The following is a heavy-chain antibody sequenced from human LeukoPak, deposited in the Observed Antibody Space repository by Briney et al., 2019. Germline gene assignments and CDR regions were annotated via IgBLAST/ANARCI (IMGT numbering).Heavy chain of an antibody. Sequence: GESLKISCKGSGYSFTTYYIGWVRQMPGKGLEWMGIIYPGGSDTRYSPSFQGQVTISADKSISTAYLQWSSLKASDTAMYYCVRSRRGEDIVILPAAIDYWGRGTLVTVSS. CDR2: IYPGGSDT. CDR3: VRSRRGEDIVILPAAIDY. CDR1: GYSFTTYY. V-gene: IGHV5-51*01. J-gene: IGHJ4*02. D-gene: IGHD2-2*01.